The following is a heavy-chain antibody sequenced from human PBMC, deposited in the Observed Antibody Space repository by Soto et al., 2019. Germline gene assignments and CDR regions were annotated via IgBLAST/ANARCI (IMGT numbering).Heavy chain of an antibody. CDR3: ASDSLASPDYYDSSGYSDY. CDR2: IKQDGSEK. J-gene: IGHJ4*02. Sequence: EVQLVESGGGLVQPGGSLRLSCAASGFTFSSYWMSWVRQAPGKGLEWVANIKQDGSEKYYVDSVKGRFTISRDNAKNSLYLQMNSLRAEDTAVYYCASDSLASPDYYDSSGYSDYWGQGTLVTVSS. D-gene: IGHD3-22*01. CDR1: GFTFSSYW. V-gene: IGHV3-7*03.